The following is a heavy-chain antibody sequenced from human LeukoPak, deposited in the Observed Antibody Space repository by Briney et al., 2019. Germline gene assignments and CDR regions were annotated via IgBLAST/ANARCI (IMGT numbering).Heavy chain of an antibody. CDR3: ARGRYCSSTSCHNWFDP. V-gene: IGHV1-69*01. D-gene: IGHD2-2*01. Sequence: SVKVSCKASGGTFSSYAISWMRQAPGQGLEWMGGIIPIFGTANYAQKFQGRVTITADESTSTAYMELSSLRSEDTAVYYCARGRYCSSTSCHNWFDPWGQGTLVTVSS. CDR2: IIPIFGTA. CDR1: GGTFSSYA. J-gene: IGHJ5*02.